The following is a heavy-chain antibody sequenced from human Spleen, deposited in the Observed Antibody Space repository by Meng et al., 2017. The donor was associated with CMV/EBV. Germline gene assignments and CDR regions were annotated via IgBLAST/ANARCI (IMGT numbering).Heavy chain of an antibody. J-gene: IGHJ6*02. CDR3: ARDRERITMIVVVISYGMDV. CDR2: INPNSGGT. Sequence: ASVKVSCKASGYTFTGYYMHWVRQAPGQGLGWMGWINPNSGGTNYAQKFQGRVTMTRDTSISTAYMELSRLRSDDTAVYYCARDRERITMIVVVISYGMDVWGQGTTVTVSS. CDR1: GYTFTGYY. V-gene: IGHV1-2*02. D-gene: IGHD3-22*01.